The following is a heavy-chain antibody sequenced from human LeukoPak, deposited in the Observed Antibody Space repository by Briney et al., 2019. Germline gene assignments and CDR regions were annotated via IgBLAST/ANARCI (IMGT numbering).Heavy chain of an antibody. CDR2: ISYDGSNK. CDR3: ARGFVHAFDI. CDR1: GFTFSSYA. D-gene: IGHD6-6*01. V-gene: IGHV3-30*14. J-gene: IGHJ3*02. Sequence: PGGSLRLSCAASGFTFSSYAMHWVRQAPGKGLEWVAVISYDGSNKYYADSVKGRFTISRDNSKNTLYLQMNSLRAGDTAVYYCARGFVHAFDIWGQGTIVTVSS.